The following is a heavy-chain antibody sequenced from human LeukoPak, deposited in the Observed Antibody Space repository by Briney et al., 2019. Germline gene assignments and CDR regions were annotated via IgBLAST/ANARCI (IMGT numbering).Heavy chain of an antibody. CDR1: GFIFGDYA. Sequence: QAGGSLRLSCTTSGFIFGDYAMSWVRQAPGKGLEWLAVFRSKSYGGTIEYAASVKGRFTISRDDSKSIAYLQMNSLKAEDTAVYYCNRPFLYGEVDYWGQGTLVTVSS. CDR2: FRSKSYGGTI. CDR3: NRPFLYGEVDY. J-gene: IGHJ4*02. V-gene: IGHV3-49*04. D-gene: IGHD2/OR15-2a*01.